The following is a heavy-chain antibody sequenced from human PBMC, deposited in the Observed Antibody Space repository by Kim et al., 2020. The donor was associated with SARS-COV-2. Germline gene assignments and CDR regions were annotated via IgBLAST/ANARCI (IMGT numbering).Heavy chain of an antibody. J-gene: IGHJ4*01. D-gene: IGHD3-22*01. Sequence: SETLSLTCTVSGGSISSSSYYWGWIRQPPGKGLEWIGSIYYSGSTYYNPSLKSRVTISVDTSKNQFSQKLSSGTAADTAVYYCARDGRGSSAGYFDYWG. CDR3: ARDGRGSSAGYFDY. V-gene: IGHV4-39*07. CDR2: IYYSGST. CDR1: GGSISSSSYY.